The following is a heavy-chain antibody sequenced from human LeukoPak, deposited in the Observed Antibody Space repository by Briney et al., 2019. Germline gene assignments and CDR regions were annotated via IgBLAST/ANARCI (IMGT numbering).Heavy chain of an antibody. CDR1: GGSISSSDW. J-gene: IGHJ4*02. D-gene: IGHD5-12*01. CDR2: IYHLGST. CDR3: ARWGTEHHSGYSFDH. V-gene: IGHV4-4*02. Sequence: SETLSLTCAVSGGSISSSDWWSWVRQPPGKGLEWIGEIYHLGSTNYNPSLRSRVTISVDKSKNQFSLKMSSVTAADTAVYYCARWGTEHHSGYSFDHWGQGTLVTVSS.